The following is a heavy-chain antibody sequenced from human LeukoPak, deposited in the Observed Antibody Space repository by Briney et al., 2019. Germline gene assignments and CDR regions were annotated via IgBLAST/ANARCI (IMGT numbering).Heavy chain of an antibody. CDR1: GITLSTYW. CDR3: AKVDTFAPYH. J-gene: IGHJ5*02. V-gene: IGHV3-7*05. CDR2: IKQDGSEK. D-gene: IGHD2-21*01. Sequence: PGGSLRLSCAGAGITLSTYWMSWIRQAPGKGLEWVGNIKQDGSEKYFVDSLRGRFTISRDNAKNSLFLQMNSLRVEDTAVYYCAKVDTFAPYHWGQGTLVTVSS.